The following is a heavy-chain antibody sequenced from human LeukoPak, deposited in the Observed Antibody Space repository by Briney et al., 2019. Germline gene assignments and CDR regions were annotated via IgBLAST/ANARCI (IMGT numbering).Heavy chain of an antibody. CDR2: IYHSGST. V-gene: IGHV4-38-2*02. CDR1: GYSISSGYF. Sequence: SETLSLTCTVCGYSISSGYFWGWIRQPPGKGLECIGTIYHSGSTYYNPSLKSRVTISVDTSKNQFSLKLSSVTAADTAVYYCASGYEGRYYMDVWGKGTTVTVSS. D-gene: IGHD5-12*01. J-gene: IGHJ6*03. CDR3: ASGYEGRYYMDV.